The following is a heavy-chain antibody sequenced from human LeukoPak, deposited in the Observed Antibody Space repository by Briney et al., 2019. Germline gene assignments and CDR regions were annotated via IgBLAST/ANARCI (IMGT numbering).Heavy chain of an antibody. CDR1: GFTFSSYA. CDR3: AKGLVPNYYYYGMDV. Sequence: PGGSLRLSCAASGFTFSSYAMSWVREAPGKGLEWGSAISGSGGSTYYADSVKGRFTISRDNSKNTLYLQMSSLRAEDTAVYYCAKGLVPNYYYYGMDVWGQGTTVTVSS. CDR2: ISGSGGST. J-gene: IGHJ6*02. V-gene: IGHV3-23*01. D-gene: IGHD2-21*01.